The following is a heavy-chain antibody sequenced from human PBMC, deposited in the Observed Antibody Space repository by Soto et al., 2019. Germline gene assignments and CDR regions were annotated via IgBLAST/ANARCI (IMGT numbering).Heavy chain of an antibody. CDR2: ISGSGAVI. Sequence: HPGGSLRLSCAASGFIFSSYAMTWVRQAPGKGLGWVSAISGSGAVIYYADSVKGRFSISRDNSKNTMFLQMDSPRAEDSAVYYCARGIGDYRTLRVYNNFYSWGQGTLVTVSS. CDR3: ARGIGDYRTLRVYNNFYS. D-gene: IGHD3-3*01. J-gene: IGHJ5*01. V-gene: IGHV3-23*01. CDR1: GFIFSSYA.